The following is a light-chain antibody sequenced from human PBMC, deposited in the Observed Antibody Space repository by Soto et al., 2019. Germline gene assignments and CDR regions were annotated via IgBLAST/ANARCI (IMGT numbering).Light chain of an antibody. Sequence: EIVLTQSPATLSLSPGGRATLSCRASQSVGSFLAWYQQKPGQAPRLLIYDTSIRATGIPARFSGSGSGTDFTLTISRLEPEDFAVYYCQQRNSWPPTFTFGQGTRREIK. J-gene: IGKJ5*01. CDR2: DTS. V-gene: IGKV3-11*01. CDR3: QQRNSWPPTFT. CDR1: QSVGSF.